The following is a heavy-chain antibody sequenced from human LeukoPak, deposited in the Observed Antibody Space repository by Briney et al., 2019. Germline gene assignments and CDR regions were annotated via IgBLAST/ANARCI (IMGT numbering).Heavy chain of an antibody. Sequence: GGSLRLSCAASGFTFSSCAMSWVRQAPGKGPEWVASIKKDGSQKYYVDSVKGRFTISRDNAQNSLYLQMNSLRVEDTAIYSCARVGWELLNLHFDPWGQGTLVTVSS. CDR2: IKKDGSQK. CDR1: GFTFSSCA. D-gene: IGHD1-26*01. J-gene: IGHJ5*02. CDR3: ARVGWELLNLHFDP. V-gene: IGHV3-7*03.